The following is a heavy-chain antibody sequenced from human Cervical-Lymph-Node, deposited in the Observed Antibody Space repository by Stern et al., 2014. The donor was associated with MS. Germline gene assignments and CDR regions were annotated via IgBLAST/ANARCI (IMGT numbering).Heavy chain of an antibody. D-gene: IGHD6-19*01. J-gene: IGHJ4*02. Sequence: EVQLVESGGDLVQPGGSLRLSCAASGFTFSNHVMNWVRQAPGTGLEWVSGISGSAGTTYYADSVKGRFTVSRDNSKNTLYLQLNSLRAEDTAVYYCAKVAETVAGFYFDYWGQGTLVTVSS. CDR2: ISGSAGTT. CDR1: GFTFSNHV. CDR3: AKVAETVAGFYFDY. V-gene: IGHV3-23*04.